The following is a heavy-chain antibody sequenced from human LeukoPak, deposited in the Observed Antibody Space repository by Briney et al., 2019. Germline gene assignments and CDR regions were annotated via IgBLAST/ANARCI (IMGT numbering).Heavy chain of an antibody. CDR2: INTNGGGT. CDR3: GRNGRGTYDY. CDR1: GYTFTTYF. D-gene: IGHD3-16*01. Sequence: ASVKVSCKASGYTFTTYFFHWVRHAPGQGLEWMGWINTNGGGTRYAQKFQGRDTMTRDTSISTTYMEMTRLSSDDTAVYYCGRNGRGTYDYWGQGTLVTVSS. J-gene: IGHJ4*02. V-gene: IGHV1-2*02.